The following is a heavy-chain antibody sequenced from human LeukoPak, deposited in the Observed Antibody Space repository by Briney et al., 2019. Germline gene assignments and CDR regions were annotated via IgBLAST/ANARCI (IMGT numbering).Heavy chain of an antibody. D-gene: IGHD3-22*01. CDR1: GGSISSYY. J-gene: IGHJ4*02. CDR2: IYTSGST. CDR3: ASGSSMIGPYIFDY. Sequence: SETLSLTCTVSGGSISSYYWSWIRQPAGKGLEWIGRIYTSGSTNYNPSLKSRVTMSVDTSKNQFSLKLGSVTAADTAVYYCASGSSMIGPYIFDYWGQGTLVTVSS. V-gene: IGHV4-4*07.